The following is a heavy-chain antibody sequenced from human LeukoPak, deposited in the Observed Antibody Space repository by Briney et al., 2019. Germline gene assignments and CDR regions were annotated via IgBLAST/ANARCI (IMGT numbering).Heavy chain of an antibody. V-gene: IGHV3-48*02. J-gene: IGHJ4*02. CDR2: ISSSSSTT. D-gene: IGHD3-10*01. CDR1: GFTFSSYS. Sequence: PGGSLRLSCAASGFTFSSYSMNWVRQAPGKGLEWVSYISSSSSTTYYADSVKGRFTISRDNAKNSLFLQMNSLRDEDTAVYYCARPLYYYGSGDDWGQGTLVTVSS. CDR3: ARPLYYYGSGDD.